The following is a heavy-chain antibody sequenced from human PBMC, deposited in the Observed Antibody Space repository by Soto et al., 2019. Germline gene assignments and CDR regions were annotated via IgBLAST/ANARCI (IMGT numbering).Heavy chain of an antibody. D-gene: IGHD2-2*01. J-gene: IGHJ4*02. CDR1: GFTFSDYY. CDR3: ARERRDIVVVPAACDY. V-gene: IGHV3-11*06. CDR2: ISSSSSYT. Sequence: GGSLRLSCAASGFTFSDYYMSWIRQAPGKGLEWVSYISSSSSYTNYADSVKGRFTISRDNAKNSLYLQMNSLRAEDTAVYYCARERRDIVVVPAACDYWGQGTLVTVSS.